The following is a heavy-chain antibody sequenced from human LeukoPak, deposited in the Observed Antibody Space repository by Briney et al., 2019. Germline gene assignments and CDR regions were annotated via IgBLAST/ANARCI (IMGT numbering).Heavy chain of an antibody. J-gene: IGHJ4*02. CDR3: VRAFNGNSFGYGY. CDR1: GFTFSSYN. Sequence: GGSLRLSCAASGFTFSSYNMNWVRQAPGKGLEWVSYINSRNTTTYYADSVKGRFTVSRDNGKNLLYLQVNSLRAEDTAVYYCVRAFNGNSFGYGYWGQGTLVTVSS. D-gene: IGHD5-18*01. V-gene: IGHV3-48*01. CDR2: INSRNTTT.